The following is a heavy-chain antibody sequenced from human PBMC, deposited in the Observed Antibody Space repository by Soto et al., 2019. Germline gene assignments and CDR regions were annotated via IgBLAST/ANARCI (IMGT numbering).Heavy chain of an antibody. CDR1: GFTFSGSA. Sequence: PGGSLRLSCAASGFTFSGSAMHWVRQASGKGLEWVGRIRSKANSYATAYAASVKGRFTISRDDSKNTAYLQMNSLKTEDTAVYYCTRWEEYSSSSLPFDYWCQGTLLTVFS. D-gene: IGHD6-6*01. J-gene: IGHJ4*02. V-gene: IGHV3-73*01. CDR2: IRSKANSYAT. CDR3: TRWEEYSSSSLPFDY.